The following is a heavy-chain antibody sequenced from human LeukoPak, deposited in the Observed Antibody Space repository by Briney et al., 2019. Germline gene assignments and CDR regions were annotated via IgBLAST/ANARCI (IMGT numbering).Heavy chain of an antibody. J-gene: IGHJ5*02. CDR2: INPNGGGT. D-gene: IGHD5-24*01. Sequence: GASVDVSCKASGYTFTGYYMHWVRQAPGQGLEWMGRINPNGGGTKYAQKFQGRVTMTRDTSISTAYMELSSLRSDDTAIYYCARALKEVATRYTNWFDPWGQGTLVTVSS. CDR3: ARALKEVATRYTNWFDP. V-gene: IGHV1-2*06. CDR1: GYTFTGYY.